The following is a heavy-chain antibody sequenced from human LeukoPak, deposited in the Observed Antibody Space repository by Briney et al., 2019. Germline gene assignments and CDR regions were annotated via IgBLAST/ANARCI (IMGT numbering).Heavy chain of an antibody. CDR3: ARGYSSSWFDY. D-gene: IGHD6-13*01. V-gene: IGHV1-2*06. CDR2: INPNSGGT. CDR1: GYTFTAFY. J-gene: IGHJ5*01. Sequence: GASVKVSCKASGYTFTAFYMHWVRQAPGQGLEWMGRINPNSGGTKYAQKFQGRVTMTTATSINTADLELSRLRSDDAAVYYCARGYSSSWFDYWGQGTLVTVSS.